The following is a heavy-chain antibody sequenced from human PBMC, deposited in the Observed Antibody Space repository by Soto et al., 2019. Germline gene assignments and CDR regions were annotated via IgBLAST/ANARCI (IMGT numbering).Heavy chain of an antibody. CDR1: GGTFSSYA. D-gene: IGHD4-17*01. CDR2: IIPIFGAA. Sequence: QVQLVQSGAEVKKPGASVKVSCKASGGTFSSYAISWVRQAPGQGLEWMGGIIPIFGAANYAQKFQGRVTITADDSTSPAYMALSSLGSEDTAVYYCARTADYGDSPFDYCGQGTLVTVSA. CDR3: ARTADYGDSPFDY. J-gene: IGHJ4*02. V-gene: IGHV1-69*12.